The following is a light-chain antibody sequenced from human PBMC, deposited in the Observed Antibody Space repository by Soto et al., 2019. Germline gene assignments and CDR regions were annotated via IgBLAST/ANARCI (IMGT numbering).Light chain of an antibody. CDR2: GAS. CDR3: QQYGSSLYT. J-gene: IGKJ2*01. V-gene: IGKV3-20*01. Sequence: EMVLTQSPGTLSLSPGERATLSCRASQSVSSSYLAWYQQKPGQAPRLLIYGASSRATGIPDRFSGSGSGTDFTVTISRLEPEDFAVYYCQQYGSSLYTFGQGTKLESK. CDR1: QSVSSSY.